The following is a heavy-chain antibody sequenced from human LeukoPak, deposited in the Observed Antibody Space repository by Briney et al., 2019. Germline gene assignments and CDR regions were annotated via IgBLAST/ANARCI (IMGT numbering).Heavy chain of an antibody. V-gene: IGHV1-2*02. Sequence: ASVKVSCKASGYTFTGYYMHWVRQAPGQGLEWMGWINPNSGGTNYAQKFQGRVTITRNTSISTAYMELSSLRSEDTAVYYCARGSGWLGDAFDIWGQGTMVTVSS. D-gene: IGHD6-19*01. CDR1: GYTFTGYY. CDR2: INPNSGGT. CDR3: ARGSGWLGDAFDI. J-gene: IGHJ3*02.